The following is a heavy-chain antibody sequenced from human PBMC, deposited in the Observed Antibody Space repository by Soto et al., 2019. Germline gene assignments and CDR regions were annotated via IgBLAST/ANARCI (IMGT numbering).Heavy chain of an antibody. D-gene: IGHD4-17*01. J-gene: IGHJ4*02. V-gene: IGHV3-72*01. CDR3: TTVTTVDYYFDY. CDR2: IRKKTNSYTT. Sequence: GALRLSCAASGLTFSDRYMDWVRQAPGKGLEWVGRIRKKTNSYTTEYAASVKGRFIISRDDSTNSLYLQMSSLKTEDTAVYYCTTVTTVDYYFDYWGQGTLVTVSS. CDR1: GLTFSDRY.